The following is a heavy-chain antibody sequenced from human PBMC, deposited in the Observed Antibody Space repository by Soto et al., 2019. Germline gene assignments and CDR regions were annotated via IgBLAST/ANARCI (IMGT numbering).Heavy chain of an antibody. D-gene: IGHD3-3*01. Sequence: QVQLVQSGAEVKKPGASVKVSCKASGYTFTGYYMHWVRQAPGQGLEWMGWINPNSGGTNYAQKLQGRVTLTRDMCINTVYMELSRLRSDDTAGYHFARVDLSIWSAYDFDVWGQGTTVTVSS. CDR1: GYTFTGYY. CDR3: ARVDLSIWSAYDFDV. CDR2: INPNSGGT. J-gene: IGHJ6*02. V-gene: IGHV1-2*02.